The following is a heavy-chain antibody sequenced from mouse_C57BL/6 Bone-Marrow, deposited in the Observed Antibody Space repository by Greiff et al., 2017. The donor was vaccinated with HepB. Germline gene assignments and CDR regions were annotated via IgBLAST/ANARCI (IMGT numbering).Heavy chain of an antibody. Sequence: QVQLKEPGAELVKPGASVKMSCKASGYTFTSYWITWVKQRPGQGLEWIGDIYPGSGSTNYNEKFKSKATLTVDTSSSTAYMQLSSLTSEDSAVYYWARDSTATVVAPGFADWGQGALGTGSA. CDR3: ARDSTATVVAPGFAD. CDR1: GYTFTSYW. J-gene: IGHJ3*01. CDR2: IYPGSGST. D-gene: IGHD1-1*01. V-gene: IGHV1-55*01.